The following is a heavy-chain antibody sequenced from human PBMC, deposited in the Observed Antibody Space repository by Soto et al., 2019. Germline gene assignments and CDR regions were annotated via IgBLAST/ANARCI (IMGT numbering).Heavy chain of an antibody. D-gene: IGHD6-13*01. J-gene: IGHJ3*02. V-gene: IGHV3-72*01. Sequence: GGSLRLSCAASGFIFSDHYMDWVRQAPGKGLEWVGRIRNKANSYATEYAASVKDRFAISRDDSKNSLYLQMNSLKTEDTAVYYCAKVRSSSRGLDAFAMWGQGTMVTVSS. CDR2: IRNKANSYAT. CDR3: AKVRSSSRGLDAFAM. CDR1: GFIFSDHY.